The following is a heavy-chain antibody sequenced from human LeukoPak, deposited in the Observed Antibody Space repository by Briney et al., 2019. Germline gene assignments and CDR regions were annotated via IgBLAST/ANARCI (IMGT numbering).Heavy chain of an antibody. CDR2: ISYDGSNK. CDR3: AKDSKWELYDHYYYYGMDV. Sequence: PGGSLRLSCAASGFTFSSYGMPWVRQAPGKGLEWVAVISYDGSNKYYADSVKGRFTISRDNSKNTLYLQMNSLRAEDTAVYYCAKDSKWELYDHYYYYGMDVWGQGTTVTVSS. J-gene: IGHJ6*02. V-gene: IGHV3-30*18. CDR1: GFTFSSYG. D-gene: IGHD1-26*01.